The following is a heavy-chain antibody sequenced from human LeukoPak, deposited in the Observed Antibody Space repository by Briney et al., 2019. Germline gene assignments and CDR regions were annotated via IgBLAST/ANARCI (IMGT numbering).Heavy chain of an antibody. CDR1: GFTFSISD. Sequence: GGSLRLSCAASGFTFSISDMHWVRQAPGKGLQWVAFISYDGSKKHCADSVQGRCTISRDNSKNTLSMQLNSLRADDTAVFYCTKGLLSWGQGTLLTVAA. J-gene: IGHJ5*02. V-gene: IGHV3-30*02. CDR3: TKGLLS. CDR2: ISYDGSKK.